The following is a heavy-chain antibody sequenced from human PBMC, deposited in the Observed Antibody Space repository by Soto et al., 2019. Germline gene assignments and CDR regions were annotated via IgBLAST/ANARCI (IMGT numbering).Heavy chain of an antibody. Sequence: PXGSLRLSCSASGFTFTRYSMNWVRQAPGKGLDWVSSISSTTNYIYYGDSMKGRFTISRDNAKNSLYLEMNSLRAGDTAVYYCARESEDLTSNFDYWGQGYLVTVSS. V-gene: IGHV3-21*06. CDR1: GFTFTRYS. J-gene: IGHJ4*02. CDR2: ISSTTNYI. CDR3: ARESEDLTSNFDY.